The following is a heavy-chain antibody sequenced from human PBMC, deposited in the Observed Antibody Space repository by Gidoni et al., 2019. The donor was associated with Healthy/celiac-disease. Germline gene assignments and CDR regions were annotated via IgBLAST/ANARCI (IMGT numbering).Heavy chain of an antibody. CDR2: ISYDGSNK. CDR3: AKDADSSGYYSLDYFDY. D-gene: IGHD3-22*01. V-gene: IGHV3-30*18. J-gene: IGHJ4*02. CDR1: GFPFSRSG. Sequence: QVPLVASGGGVVPPGGPPGLPCAASGFPFSRSGMHWVRQAPGKGLEWVAVISYDGSNKYYADSVKGRFTISRDNSKNTLYLQMNSLRAEDTAVYYCAKDADSSGYYSLDYFDYWGQGTLVTVSS.